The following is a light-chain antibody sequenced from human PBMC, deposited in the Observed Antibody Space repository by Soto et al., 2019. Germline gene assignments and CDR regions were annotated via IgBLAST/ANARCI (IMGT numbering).Light chain of an antibody. CDR2: KAS. Sequence: DIQMTPSPSTLSASVGDRVTITCRGSQGISSWLAWYQQKPGKAPKLLIYKASSLESGVPSRFSGSGSGTEFTLTISSLQPDDFATYYCQQYNSYSTFGQGTKVDIK. CDR1: QGISSW. J-gene: IGKJ2*01. CDR3: QQYNSYST. V-gene: IGKV1-5*03.